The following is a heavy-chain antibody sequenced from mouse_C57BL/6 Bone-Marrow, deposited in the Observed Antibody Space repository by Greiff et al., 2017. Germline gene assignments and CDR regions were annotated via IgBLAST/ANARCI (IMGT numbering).Heavy chain of an antibody. CDR3: ARRFYFDD. CDR2: ISSGGSYT. CDR1: GFTFSSYG. V-gene: IGHV5-6*02. J-gene: IGHJ2*01. Sequence: DVKLVESGGDLVKPGGSLKLSCAASGFTFSSYGMSWVRQTPDKRLEWVATISSGGSYTYYPDSVKGRFTISRDNAKNTLYLQMSSLKSEDTAMYYCARRFYFDDWGQGTTLTVSS.